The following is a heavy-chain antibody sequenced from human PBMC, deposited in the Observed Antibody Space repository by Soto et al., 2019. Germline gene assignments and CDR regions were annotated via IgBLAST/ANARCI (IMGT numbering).Heavy chain of an antibody. CDR1: GYTLTELS. J-gene: IGHJ5*02. V-gene: IGHV1-24*01. CDR2: FDPEDGES. CDR3: ATKEGLYCSGGSCYYQTSGWFDP. D-gene: IGHD2-15*01. Sequence: VASVEVSCKXSGYTLTELSMHWVRQAPGKGLEWMGGFDPEDGESIYAQKFQGRVTMTEDTSTDTAYMELSSLRSEDTAVYYCATKEGLYCSGGSCYYQTSGWFDPWGQGTLVTVSS.